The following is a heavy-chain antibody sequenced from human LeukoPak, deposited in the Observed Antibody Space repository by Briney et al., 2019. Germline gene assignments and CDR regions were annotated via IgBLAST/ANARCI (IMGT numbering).Heavy chain of an antibody. CDR1: GYTFTGYY. J-gene: IGHJ4*02. V-gene: IGHV1-2*02. CDR3: ARRPLYCSGGSCYGERGYFDY. Sequence: ASVKVSCKASGYTFTGYYMHWVRQAPGQGLEWMGWINPNSGGTNYAQKFQGRVTMTRDTSISTAYMELSSLRSEDTAVYYCARRPLYCSGGSCYGERGYFDYWGQGTLVTVSS. CDR2: INPNSGGT. D-gene: IGHD2-15*01.